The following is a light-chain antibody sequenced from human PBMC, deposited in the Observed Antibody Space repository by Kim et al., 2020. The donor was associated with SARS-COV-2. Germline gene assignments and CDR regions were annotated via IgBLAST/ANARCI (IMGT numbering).Light chain of an antibody. V-gene: IGLV3-19*01. CDR1: SLRSYY. CDR2: GKN. J-gene: IGLJ3*02. CDR3: NSRDSSGNHWV. Sequence: ALGQTVRITCQGDSLRSYYASWYQQKPGQAPVLVIYGKNNRPSGILDRFSGSYSGNTASLTITGAQAVDEADYYCNSRDSSGNHWVFGGGTQLTVL.